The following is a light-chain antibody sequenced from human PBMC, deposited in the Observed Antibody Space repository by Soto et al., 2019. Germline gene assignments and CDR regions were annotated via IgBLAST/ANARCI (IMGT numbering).Light chain of an antibody. V-gene: IGLV1-40*01. CDR2: GNS. Sequence: QSVLTQPPSVSGAPGQRVTISCTGSSSNIGAGYDVHWYQQLPGTAPKLLIYGNSNRPSGIPDRFSGSKSGTSASLAITGLQAEDEADYDCQCYDSCLSSSGVFGTGTKVTV. J-gene: IGLJ1*01. CDR1: SSNIGAGYD. CDR3: QCYDSCLSSSGV.